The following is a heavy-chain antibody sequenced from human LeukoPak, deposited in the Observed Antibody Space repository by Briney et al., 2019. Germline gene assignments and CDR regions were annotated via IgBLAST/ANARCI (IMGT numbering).Heavy chain of an antibody. J-gene: IGHJ4*02. CDR2: ISRTSSYI. V-gene: IGHV3-21*01. D-gene: IGHD2-15*01. CDR1: GFTFSSYN. CDR3: ARVLETDCSGGSCYSGLVY. Sequence: GGSLRLSCAASGFTFSSYNMNWVRQAPGKGLEWVSSISRTSSYIYYADSVKGRFTISRDNAQNSLYLQMNSLRVEDTAVYYCARVLETDCSGGSCYSGLVYWGQGTLVTVSS.